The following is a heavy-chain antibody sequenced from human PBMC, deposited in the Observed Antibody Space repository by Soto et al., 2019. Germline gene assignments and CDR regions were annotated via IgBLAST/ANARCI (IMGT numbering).Heavy chain of an antibody. V-gene: IGHV4-34*01. J-gene: IGHJ5*02. CDR3: ARGVGNPEYSSSVYWFDP. Sequence: SETLSLTCAVYGGSFSGYYWSWIRQPPGKGLEWIGEINHSGSTNYNPSLKSRVTISVDTSKNQFSLKLSSVTAPDTAVYYCARGVGNPEYSSSVYWFDPWGQGTLVTVSS. CDR2: INHSGST. CDR1: GGSFSGYY. D-gene: IGHD6-6*01.